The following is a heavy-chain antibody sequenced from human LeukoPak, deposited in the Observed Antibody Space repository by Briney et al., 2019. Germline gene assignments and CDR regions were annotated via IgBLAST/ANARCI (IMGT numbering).Heavy chain of an antibody. V-gene: IGHV3-21*01. D-gene: IGHD6-19*01. J-gene: IGHJ3*02. CDR2: ISSSSSYI. CDR3: AKRGEAVVDNENTDAFDI. Sequence: GGSLRLSCAASGFTFSSYSMNWVRQAPGKGLEWVSSISSSSSYIYYADSVKGRFTISRDNAKNSLYLQMNSLRAEDTAVYYCAKRGEAVVDNENTDAFDIWGQRPLVTVSS. CDR1: GFTFSSYS.